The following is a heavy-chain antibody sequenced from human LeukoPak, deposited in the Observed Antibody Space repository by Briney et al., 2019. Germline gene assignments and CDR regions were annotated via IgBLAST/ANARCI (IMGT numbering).Heavy chain of an antibody. Sequence: GGSLRLSCEASGFTFSSYAMHWVRQAPGKGLEYISSTTSNGGSTYYANSVKGRFTISRDNSKNTLYLQMGSLRAEDMAVYYCARGVTYDALDIWGQGTMVTVSS. D-gene: IGHD2-21*02. V-gene: IGHV3-64*01. CDR2: TTSNGGST. J-gene: IGHJ3*02. CDR3: ARGVTYDALDI. CDR1: GFTFSSYA.